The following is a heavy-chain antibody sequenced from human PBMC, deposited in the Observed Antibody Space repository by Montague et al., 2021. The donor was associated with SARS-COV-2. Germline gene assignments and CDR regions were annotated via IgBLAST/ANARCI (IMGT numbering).Heavy chain of an antibody. CDR1: GGSFSGYY. J-gene: IGHJ6*02. CDR2: INHSGST. Sequence: SETLSLTCAVYGGSFSGYYWSWIRQPPGKVLEWIGEINHSGSTNYNPSLKSRVTISVDTSKNQFSLKLSSVTAADTAVYYGARVRYYGSGTSLGMDVWGQGTTVTVSS. V-gene: IGHV4-34*01. D-gene: IGHD3-10*01. CDR3: ARVRYYGSGTSLGMDV.